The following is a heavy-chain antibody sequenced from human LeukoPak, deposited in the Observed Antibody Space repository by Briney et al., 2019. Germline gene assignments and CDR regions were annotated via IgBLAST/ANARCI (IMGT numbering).Heavy chain of an antibody. D-gene: IGHD3-22*01. CDR2: IIPIFGTA. CDR3: ARGKNYYDSSGYPIWAFDI. V-gene: IGHV1-69*13. CDR1: GYTFTSHA. J-gene: IGHJ3*02. Sequence: ASVKVSCKASGYTFTSHAISWVRQAPGQGLEWMGGIIPIFGTANYAQKFQGRVTITADESTSTAYMELSSLRSEDTAVYYCARGKNYYDSSGYPIWAFDIWGQGTMVTVSS.